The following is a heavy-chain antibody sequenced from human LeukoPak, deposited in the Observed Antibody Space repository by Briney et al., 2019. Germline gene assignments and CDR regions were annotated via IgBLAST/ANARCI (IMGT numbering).Heavy chain of an antibody. D-gene: IGHD3-22*01. J-gene: IGHJ4*02. CDR3: ARVPYYYDSSGNYYFDY. CDR1: GFTFNSYG. CDR2: ISYDGSNK. Sequence: GGSLRLSCAASGFTFNSYGMHWVRQAPGKGLEWVAVISYDGSNKYYADSVKGRFTISRDNSKNTLFLEMNSLRAEDTAVYYCARVPYYYDSSGNYYFDYWGQGTLVTASS. V-gene: IGHV3-30*03.